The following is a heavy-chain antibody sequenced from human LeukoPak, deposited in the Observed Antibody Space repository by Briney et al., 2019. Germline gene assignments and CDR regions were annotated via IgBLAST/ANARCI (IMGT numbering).Heavy chain of an antibody. Sequence: PGGSLRLSCAASGFTFSSYSMNWVRQAPGKGLEWVSSISSSSSYIYYADSVKGRFTISRDNAKNSLYLQMNSLRAEDTAVYYCARHAFMRWLGVGDYMDVWGKGTTVTVSS. CDR3: ARHAFMRWLGVGDYMDV. CDR1: GFTFSSYS. CDR2: ISSSSSYI. V-gene: IGHV3-21*01. D-gene: IGHD5-24*01. J-gene: IGHJ6*03.